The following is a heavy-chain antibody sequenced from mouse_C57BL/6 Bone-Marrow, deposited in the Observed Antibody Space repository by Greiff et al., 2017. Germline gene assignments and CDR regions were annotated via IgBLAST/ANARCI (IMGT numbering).Heavy chain of an antibody. CDR2: IDPSDSYT. CDR1: GYTFTSYW. Sequence: QVQLQQPGAELVKPGASVKLSCKASGYTFTSYWMQWVKQRPGQGLEWIGEIDPSDSYTNYNQKFKGKATLTADKSSSTAYMQLSSLTSEDSAVYYCAWGYYPFDYWGQGTTLTVSS. D-gene: IGHD2-3*01. V-gene: IGHV1-50*01. CDR3: AWGYYPFDY. J-gene: IGHJ2*01.